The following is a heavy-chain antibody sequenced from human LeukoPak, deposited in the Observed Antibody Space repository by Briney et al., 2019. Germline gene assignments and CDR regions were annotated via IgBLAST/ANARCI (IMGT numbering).Heavy chain of an antibody. Sequence: SETLSLTCTVSGGSISSGGYYWSWIRQHPGKGLEWIGYIYYSGSTYYNPSLKSRVTISVDTSKNQFSLKLSSVTAADTAVYYCARTKKTYVNYFDYWGQGTLVTVSS. V-gene: IGHV4-31*03. D-gene: IGHD3-16*01. J-gene: IGHJ4*02. CDR1: GGSISSGGYY. CDR2: IYYSGST. CDR3: ARTKKTYVNYFDY.